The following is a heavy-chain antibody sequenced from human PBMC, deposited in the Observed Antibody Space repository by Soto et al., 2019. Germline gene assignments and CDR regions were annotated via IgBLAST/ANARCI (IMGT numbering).Heavy chain of an antibody. CDR2: SYSSGTS. CDR3: ARGSWGYFDY. D-gene: IGHD3-16*01. Sequence: SETLSLTCSVSGASVSNHIYYWGWFRQPPGKGLEWIGKSYSSGTSYYSTSLESRVTISVDSSKNQFSLKLNSVTAADTATYFCARGSWGYFDYWGQGSLVTVSA. CDR1: GASVSNHIYY. V-gene: IGHV4-39*02. J-gene: IGHJ4*02.